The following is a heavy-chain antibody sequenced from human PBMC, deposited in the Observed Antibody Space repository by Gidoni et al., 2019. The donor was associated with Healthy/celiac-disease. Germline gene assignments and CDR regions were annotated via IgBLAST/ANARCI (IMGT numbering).Heavy chain of an antibody. CDR2: ISGSGGST. D-gene: IGHD3-3*01. V-gene: IGHV3-23*01. J-gene: IGHJ4*02. CDR1: GFPFSSHA. Sequence: EVQLLESGGGLVPPGGSLRLSRAASGFPFSSHAMGWVRQAPGKGLEWVSAISGSGGSTYYADSVKGRFTISRDNSKNTLYLQMNSLRAEDTAVYYCAKDFEEWLLSHVYYFDYWGQGTLVTVSS. CDR3: AKDFEEWLLSHVYYFDY.